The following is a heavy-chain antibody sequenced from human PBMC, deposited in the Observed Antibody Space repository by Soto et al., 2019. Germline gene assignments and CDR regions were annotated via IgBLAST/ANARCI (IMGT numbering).Heavy chain of an antibody. Sequence: QVQLQESGPGLVKPSQTLSLTCTVSGGSISSGDYYWSWIRQPPGKGLEWIGYIYYSGSTSYNPCLKRRVTISVDTSKNQYSLKLSSVTAADTAVNYCGRARGARYFEYWGQGTLVTVAS. CDR2: IYYSGST. D-gene: IGHD2-15*01. CDR1: GGSISSGDYY. V-gene: IGHV4-30-4*01. J-gene: IGHJ4*02. CDR3: GRARGARYFEY.